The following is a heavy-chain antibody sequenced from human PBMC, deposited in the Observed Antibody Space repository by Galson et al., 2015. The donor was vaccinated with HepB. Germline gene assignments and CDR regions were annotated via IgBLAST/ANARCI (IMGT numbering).Heavy chain of an antibody. V-gene: IGHV3-33*01. CDR2: FWNERDSE. CDR3: ARDRDRTTFFFDH. D-gene: IGHD2/OR15-2a*01. J-gene: IGHJ4*02. CDR1: GFTFSTHD. Sequence: SLRLSCAASGFTFSTHDIHWVRQAPGKGLEWVAVFWNERDSEYYADSVKGRFTVSRDISKNTLYLEMKSLRAEDTAVYYCARDRDRTTFFFDHWGQGTLVTVSS.